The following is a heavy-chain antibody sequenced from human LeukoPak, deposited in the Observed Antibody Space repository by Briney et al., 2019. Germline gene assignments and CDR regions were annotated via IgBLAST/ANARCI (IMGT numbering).Heavy chain of an antibody. CDR3: AGGAWYCSSTSCSEPHAFDI. CDR2: ISSSSSYI. CDR1: GFTFSSYS. D-gene: IGHD2-2*01. Sequence: GGSLRLSCAASGFTFSSYSMNWVRQAPGKGLEWVSSISSSSSYIYYADSVKGRFTISRDNAKNSLYLQMNSLRAEDTAVYYCAGGAWYCSSTSCSEPHAFDIWGQGTMVTVSS. J-gene: IGHJ3*02. V-gene: IGHV3-21*01.